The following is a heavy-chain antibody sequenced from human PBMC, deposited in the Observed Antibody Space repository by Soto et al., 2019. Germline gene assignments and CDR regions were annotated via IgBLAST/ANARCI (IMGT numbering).Heavy chain of an antibody. V-gene: IGHV4-39*01. CDR3: ASLDSGYCSGGSCYPGYYYYGMDV. CDR1: GGSISSSSYY. Sequence: PSETLSLTCTVSGGSISSSSYYWGWIRQPPGKGLEWIGSIYYSGSTYYNPSLKSRVTISVDTSKNQFSLKLSSVTAADTAVYYCASLDSGYCSGGSCYPGYYYYGMDVWGQGTTVT. CDR2: IYYSGST. D-gene: IGHD2-15*01. J-gene: IGHJ6*02.